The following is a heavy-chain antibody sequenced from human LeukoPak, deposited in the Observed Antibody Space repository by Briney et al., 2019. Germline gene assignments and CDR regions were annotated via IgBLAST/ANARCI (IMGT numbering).Heavy chain of an antibody. CDR2: IHHSGST. Sequence: PSETLSLTCAVSSYFISSGYYWGWIRQPPGNGLEWIGNIHHSGSTYYRPSLESRVTISLDPSKNQCSLRLSSVTAADTAVYYCARDQSYGRHYFDYWGQGILVTVSS. D-gene: IGHD5-18*01. CDR1: SYFISSGYY. J-gene: IGHJ4*02. CDR3: ARDQSYGRHYFDY. V-gene: IGHV4-38-2*02.